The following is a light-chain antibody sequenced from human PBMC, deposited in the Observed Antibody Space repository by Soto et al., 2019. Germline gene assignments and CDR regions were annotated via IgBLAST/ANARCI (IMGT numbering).Light chain of an antibody. Sequence: QSVLTQPASVSGSPGQSITTSCTGTSSDVGSYNLVSWYQQHPGKAPKLMIYEGSKRPSGVSNRFSGSKSGNTASLTISGLQAEDEADYYCCSYAGSSTFPYVFGTGTKVT. CDR2: EGS. CDR3: CSYAGSSTFPYV. CDR1: SSDVGSYNL. J-gene: IGLJ1*01. V-gene: IGLV2-23*01.